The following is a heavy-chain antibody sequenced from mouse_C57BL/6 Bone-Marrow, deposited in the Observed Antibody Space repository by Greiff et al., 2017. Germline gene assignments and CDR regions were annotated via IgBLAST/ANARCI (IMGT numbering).Heavy chain of an antibody. CDR2: ISSGSSTI. Sequence: EVKLVESGGGLVKPGGSLKLSCAASGFTFSDYGMHLVRQAPEKGLEWVAYISSGSSTIYYADTVKGRFTISRDNAKNTLFLQMTSLRSEDTAMYYCARGTGRYFDYWGQGTTLTVSS. V-gene: IGHV5-17*01. CDR3: ARGTGRYFDY. J-gene: IGHJ2*01. D-gene: IGHD4-1*01. CDR1: GFTFSDYG.